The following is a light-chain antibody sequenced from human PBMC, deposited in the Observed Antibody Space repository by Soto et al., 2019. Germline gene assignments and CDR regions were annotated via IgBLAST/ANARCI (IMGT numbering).Light chain of an antibody. CDR3: SSYTSSNTVV. V-gene: IGLV2-14*03. J-gene: IGLJ2*01. CDR1: SSDVGGYKY. Sequence: QSVLTQPASVSGSPGQSITISCTGTSSDVGGYKYVSWYQHHPGKAPKLMIYDVSYRPSGVSDRFSGSKSGNTASLTISGLQAEVAADYFCSSYTSSNTVVFGGGTKVTVL. CDR2: DVS.